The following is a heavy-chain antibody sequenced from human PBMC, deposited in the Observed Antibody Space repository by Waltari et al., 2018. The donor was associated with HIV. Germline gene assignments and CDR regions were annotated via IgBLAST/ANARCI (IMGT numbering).Heavy chain of an antibody. V-gene: IGHV3-74*01. Sequence: EVQLVESGGGLVQPGGSLRLSCAASGFTFSSYWMHWVRKAPGKGLVWVSRINSEGSSTSYADSVKGRFTISRDNAKNTLYLQMNSLRAEDTAVYYCASGYSSSWRSDYYYYGMDVWGQGTTVTVSS. CDR3: ASGYSSSWRSDYYYYGMDV. D-gene: IGHD6-13*01. CDR1: GFTFSSYW. CDR2: INSEGSST. J-gene: IGHJ6*02.